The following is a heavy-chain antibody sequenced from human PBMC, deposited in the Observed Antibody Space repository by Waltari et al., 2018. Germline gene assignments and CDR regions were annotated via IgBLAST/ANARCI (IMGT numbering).Heavy chain of an antibody. CDR2: ISWNSGSI. V-gene: IGHV3-9*03. D-gene: IGHD1-26*01. Sequence: EVQLVESGGGLVQPGRSLRLSCAASGFTFDDYAMHWVRQAPGKGLEWVTGISWNSGSIGYAGSVKCRFTISRDNAKNSLYLQMSSLRAEDMALYYCAKEVGATGIDYFDYWGQGTLVTVSS. J-gene: IGHJ4*02. CDR3: AKEVGATGIDYFDY. CDR1: GFTFDDYA.